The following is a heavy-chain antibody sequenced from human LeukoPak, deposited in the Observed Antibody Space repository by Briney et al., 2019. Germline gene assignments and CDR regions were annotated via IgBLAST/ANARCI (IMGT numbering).Heavy chain of an antibody. CDR1: GGSISSYY. J-gene: IGHJ4*02. CDR3: ARVVGPGTYYYDSSGYGDIDY. Sequence: TSETLSLTCTVSGGSISSYYWSWIRQPPGKGLEWIGYIYYSGSTNYNPSLKSRVTISVDTSKNQFSLKLSSVTAADTAVYYCARVVGPGTYYYDSSGYGDIDYWGQGTLVTVSS. CDR2: IYYSGST. D-gene: IGHD3-22*01. V-gene: IGHV4-59*01.